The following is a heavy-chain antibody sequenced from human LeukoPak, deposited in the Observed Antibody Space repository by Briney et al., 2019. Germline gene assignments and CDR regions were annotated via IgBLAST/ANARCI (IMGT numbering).Heavy chain of an antibody. Sequence: GGSLRLSCVASGFTFSTYAMSWVRQASGKGLEWVSSASDSGTTYYADSVKGRFTVSRDNSKNTLYLQMSSLRVKNTAVYYCARDAYYYDSGDYYSWFDPWGQGTLVTVSS. D-gene: IGHD3-22*01. CDR1: GFTFSTYA. CDR3: ARDAYYYDSGDYYSWFDP. CDR2: ASDSGTT. V-gene: IGHV3-23*01. J-gene: IGHJ5*02.